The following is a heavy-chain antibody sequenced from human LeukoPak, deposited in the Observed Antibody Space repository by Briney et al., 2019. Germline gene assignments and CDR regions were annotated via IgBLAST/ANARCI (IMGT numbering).Heavy chain of an antibody. CDR1: GYTFTSYG. V-gene: IGHV1-18*01. CDR2: ISAYNGNT. CDR3: ARFGSSGYIRGSIDY. Sequence: GASVKVSCKASGYTFTSYGISWVRQAPGQGLEWMGWISAYNGNTNYAQKLQGRVTMTTDTSTSTAYMELRSLRSDDTAVYYCARFGSSGYIRGSIDYWGQGTLVTVSS. D-gene: IGHD3-22*01. J-gene: IGHJ4*02.